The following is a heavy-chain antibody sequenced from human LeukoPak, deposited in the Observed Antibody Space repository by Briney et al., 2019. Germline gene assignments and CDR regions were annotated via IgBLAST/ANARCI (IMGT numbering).Heavy chain of an antibody. CDR1: GFTFSGYS. D-gene: IGHD3-22*01. CDR2: ISWNSGSI. V-gene: IGHV3-9*01. CDR3: AKPKGGYDSSGYALDY. Sequence: GGSLRLSCAGSGFTFSGYSLNWVRQAPGKGLEWVSGISWNSGSIGYADSVKGRFTISRDNAKNSLYLQMNSLRAEDTALYYCAKPKGGYDSSGYALDYWGQGTLVTVSS. J-gene: IGHJ4*02.